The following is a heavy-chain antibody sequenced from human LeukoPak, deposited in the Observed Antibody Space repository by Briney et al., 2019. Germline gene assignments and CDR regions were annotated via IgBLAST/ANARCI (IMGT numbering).Heavy chain of an antibody. J-gene: IGHJ4*02. CDR3: ARGGGYNFPLAVIY. V-gene: IGHV4-34*01. Sequence: PSETLSLTCAVYGGSFSGYYWSWIRQPPGKGLEWIGEINHSGSTNYNPSLKSRVTISVDTSKNQFSLKLSSVTAADTAVYYCARGGGYNFPLAVIYWGQGTLVTVSS. D-gene: IGHD5-24*01. CDR2: INHSGST. CDR1: GGSFSGYY.